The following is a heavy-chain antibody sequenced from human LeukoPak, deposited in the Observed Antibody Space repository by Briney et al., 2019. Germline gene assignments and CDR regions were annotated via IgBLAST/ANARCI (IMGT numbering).Heavy chain of an antibody. CDR2: IKQDGSEK. V-gene: IGHV3-7*01. CDR3: AREAYDDFWSGSWRYYYYMDV. D-gene: IGHD3-3*01. CDR1: GFTFSSYW. Sequence: GGSLRLSCAASGFTFSSYWMSWVRRAPGKGLEWVANIKQDGSEKYYVDSVKGRFIISRDNAKNSLYLQMNSLRAEDTAVYYCAREAYDDFWSGSWRYYYYMDVWGKGTTVTVSS. J-gene: IGHJ6*03.